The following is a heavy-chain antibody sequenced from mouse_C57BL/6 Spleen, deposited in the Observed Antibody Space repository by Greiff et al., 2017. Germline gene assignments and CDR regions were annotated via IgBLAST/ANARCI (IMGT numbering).Heavy chain of an antibody. CDR3: ARVYYGISSSWFAY. D-gene: IGHD1-1*01. V-gene: IGHV1-26*01. CDR2: INPNNGGT. J-gene: IGHJ3*01. Sequence: VQLQQSGPELVKPGASVKISCKASGYTFTDYYMNWVKQSHGKSLEWIGDINPNNGGTSYNQKFKGKATLTVDKSSSTAYMERRSLTSEDSAVYYYARVYYGISSSWFAYWGQGTLVTVSA. CDR1: GYTFTDYY.